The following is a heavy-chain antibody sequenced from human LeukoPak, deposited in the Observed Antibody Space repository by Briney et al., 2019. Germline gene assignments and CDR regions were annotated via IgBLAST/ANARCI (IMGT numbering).Heavy chain of an antibody. CDR2: INPNTGGT. J-gene: IGHJ5*02. CDR3: ARLDSGTTP. V-gene: IGHV1-2*02. D-gene: IGHD1-7*01. CDR1: GYTFTGYY. Sequence: GASVKVSCKASGYTFTGYYIHWVRQAPGQGLEWMGWINPNTGGTKYAQKFQGRFIMTTDSSISTAYMELSRLTSDDTARYYCARLDSGTTPWGQGTLVTVSS.